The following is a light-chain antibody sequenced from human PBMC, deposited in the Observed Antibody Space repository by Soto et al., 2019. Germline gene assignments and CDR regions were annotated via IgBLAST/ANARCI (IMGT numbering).Light chain of an antibody. CDR2: EVT. Sequence: QSALTQPASVSGSPGQSITISCTGTSSDIGAFNYVSWYQQYPGKAPKLIIYEVTNRPSGVSDRFFGSKSGNTASLTISGLQADDDADYYCPSYTSGSLPVIFGGGTKLTVL. V-gene: IGLV2-14*01. CDR3: PSYTSGSLPVI. J-gene: IGLJ2*01. CDR1: SSDIGAFNY.